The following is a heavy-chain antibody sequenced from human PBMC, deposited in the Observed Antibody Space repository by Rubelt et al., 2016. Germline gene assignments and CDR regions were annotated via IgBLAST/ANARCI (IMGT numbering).Heavy chain of an antibody. J-gene: IGHJ6*02. D-gene: IGHD3-16*01. CDR2: INHSGST. CDR3: ARGRLGYGMDV. V-gene: IGHV4-34*01. Sequence: QVQLQQWGAGLLKPSETLSLTCAVYGGSFSGYYWSWIRQPPGKGLEWIGEINHSGSTNYNPSPKNRVTISEDTSKNQFSLKLSAVTAADTAVYYCARGRLGYGMDVWGQGTTVTVSS. CDR1: GGSFSGYY.